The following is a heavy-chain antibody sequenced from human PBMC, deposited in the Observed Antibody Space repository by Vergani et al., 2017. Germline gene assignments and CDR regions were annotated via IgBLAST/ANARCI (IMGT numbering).Heavy chain of an antibody. CDR3: ARDSQVREVAALYYYYYYGMDV. Sequence: EVQLLESGGDLVQPGGSLTLSCAASGFTFNHYAMNWVRQAPGKGLEWVSGISGSGGSTYYAGSVKGRFTISRDSSKNTLCLQMNILSAGDTAVYYCARDSQVREVAALYYYYYYGMDVWGQ. D-gene: IGHD2-15*01. J-gene: IGHJ6*02. CDR1: GFTFNHYA. V-gene: IGHV3-23*01. CDR2: ISGSGGST.